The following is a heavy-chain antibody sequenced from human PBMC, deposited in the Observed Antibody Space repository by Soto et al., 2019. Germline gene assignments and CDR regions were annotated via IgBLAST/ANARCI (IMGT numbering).Heavy chain of an antibody. Sequence: SETLSLTCTVSGGSISSSSYYWGWIRQPPGKGLEWIGSIYYSGSTYYNPSLKSRVTISVDTSKNQFSLKLSSVTAADTAVYYCARWPNYGERDVGFDYWGQGTLVTVSS. CDR2: IYYSGST. V-gene: IGHV4-39*01. J-gene: IGHJ4*02. CDR1: GGSISSSSYY. CDR3: ARWPNYGERDVGFDY. D-gene: IGHD4-17*01.